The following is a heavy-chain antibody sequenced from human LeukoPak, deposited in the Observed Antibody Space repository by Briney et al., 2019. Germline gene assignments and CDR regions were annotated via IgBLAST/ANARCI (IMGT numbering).Heavy chain of an antibody. CDR1: GFTFRNYA. CDR3: AGGSSSWYIDY. J-gene: IGHJ4*02. CDR2: LSSGDSSS. Sequence: GGSLRLSCAASGFTFRNYAMNWVRQTPGKGLEWVSSLSSGDSSSNYADSVKGRFTISRDSSKNTGYLQMNSLRAEDTAVHYCAGGSSSWYIDYWGQGTLVTVSS. V-gene: IGHV3-23*01. D-gene: IGHD6-13*01.